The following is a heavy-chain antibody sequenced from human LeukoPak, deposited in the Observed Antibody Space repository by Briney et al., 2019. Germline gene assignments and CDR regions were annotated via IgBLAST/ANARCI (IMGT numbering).Heavy chain of an antibody. CDR1: GYRFTSYW. CDR2: IYPGDSDT. Sequence: GESLKTSCQGSGYRFTSYWIGWVRQMPGKGLEWMGIIYPGDSDTRYSPSLQGKVTISADKSISTAYLQWSSLKASDTAMYYCARRYCSSTSCYVNSYYFDYWGQGTLVTVSS. V-gene: IGHV5-51*01. CDR3: ARRYCSSTSCYVNSYYFDY. J-gene: IGHJ4*02. D-gene: IGHD2-2*01.